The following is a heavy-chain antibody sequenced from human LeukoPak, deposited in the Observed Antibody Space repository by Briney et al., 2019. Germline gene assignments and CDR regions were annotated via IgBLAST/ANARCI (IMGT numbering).Heavy chain of an antibody. CDR2: ITSSSSYI. D-gene: IGHD6-19*01. V-gene: IGHV3-21*01. CDR3: ARGSTYSSGWYTGFDY. CDR1: RFTFSSYS. Sequence: PGGSLRLSCAASRFTFSSYSMSWVRQAPGKGLEWVSSITSSSSYIYYADSVKGRFTISRDNAKKSVYLQMSSLRAEDTAVYYCARGSTYSSGWYTGFDYWGQGTLVTVSS. J-gene: IGHJ4*02.